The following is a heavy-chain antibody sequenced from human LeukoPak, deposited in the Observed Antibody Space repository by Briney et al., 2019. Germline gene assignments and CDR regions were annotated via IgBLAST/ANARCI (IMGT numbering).Heavy chain of an antibody. V-gene: IGHV1-46*01. D-gene: IGHD1-26*01. J-gene: IGHJ5*02. Sequence: ASVKVSCKASGYTFTSYYMHWVRQAPGQGLEWMGIINPSGGSTSYAQKFQGRVTMTRDMSTSTVYMELSSLRSEDTAVYYCARDLREENWFDPWGQGTLVTVSS. CDR1: GYTFTSYY. CDR2: INPSGGST. CDR3: ARDLREENWFDP.